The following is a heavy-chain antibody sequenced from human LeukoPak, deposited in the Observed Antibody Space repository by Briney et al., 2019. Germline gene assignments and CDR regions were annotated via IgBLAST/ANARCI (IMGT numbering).Heavy chain of an antibody. J-gene: IGHJ5*02. Sequence: SETLSLTCTVSGGSISSSSYYWGWIRQPPGKGLEWIGSIYYSGSTYYNPSLKSRVTISVDTSKNQFSLKLSSVTAADTAVYHCARVYCGGGSCYHSRGWFDPWGQGTLVTVSS. CDR2: IYYSGST. CDR1: GGSISSSSYY. D-gene: IGHD2-15*01. CDR3: ARVYCGGGSCYHSRGWFDP. V-gene: IGHV4-39*01.